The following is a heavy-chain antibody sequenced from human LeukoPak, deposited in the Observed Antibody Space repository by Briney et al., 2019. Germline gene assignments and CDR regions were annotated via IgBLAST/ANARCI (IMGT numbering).Heavy chain of an antibody. CDR3: ARAAGYCSSTSCYAGSGFDY. CDR1: GGSISSYY. J-gene: IGHJ4*02. V-gene: IGHV4-4*07. D-gene: IGHD2-2*01. Sequence: SGTLSLTCTVSGGSISSYYWSWIRQPAGKGLEWIGRIYTSGSTNYNPSLKSRVTMSVDTSKNQFSLKLSSVTAADTAVYYCARAAGYCSSTSCYAGSGFDYWGQGTLVTVSS. CDR2: IYTSGST.